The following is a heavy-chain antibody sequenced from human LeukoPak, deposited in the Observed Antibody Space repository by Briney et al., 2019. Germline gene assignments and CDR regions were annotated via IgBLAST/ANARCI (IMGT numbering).Heavy chain of an antibody. J-gene: IGHJ4*02. CDR3: ARDEHQYYSESSGRFDF. CDR1: GFTFSFYW. V-gene: IGHV3-7*04. Sequence: GGSLRLSCVASGFTFSFYWMAWVRQAPGKGLEWVANIKQDGSEKYYVDSARGRFTISRDNAKNSLYLQMNSLRAEDTAVCYCARDEHQYYSESSGRFDFWGQGVLVTVSS. CDR2: IKQDGSEK. D-gene: IGHD3-22*01.